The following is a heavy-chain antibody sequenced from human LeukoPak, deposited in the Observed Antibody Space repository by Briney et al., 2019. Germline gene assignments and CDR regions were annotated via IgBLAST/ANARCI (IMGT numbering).Heavy chain of an antibody. CDR3: ARGNIVVVVADYYYYYGMDV. CDR1: GGSFSGYY. CDR2: INHSGST. Sequence: SETLSLTCAVYGGSFSGYYWSWIRQPPGKGLEWIGEINHSGSTNYNPSLKSRVTISVDTSKNQFSLKLSSVTAADTAVYYCARGNIVVVVADYYYYYGMDVRGQGTTVTVSS. D-gene: IGHD2-15*01. V-gene: IGHV4-34*01. J-gene: IGHJ6*02.